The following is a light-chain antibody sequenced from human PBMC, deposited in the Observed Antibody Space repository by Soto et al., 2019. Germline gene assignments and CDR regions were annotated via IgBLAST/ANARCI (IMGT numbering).Light chain of an antibody. Sequence: EMVLTQSPATLSLSPGERDTLSCGASECVSNSYVAWSQVKGGLAPRLLIHDASTRASGIPDRFSGSKAGTDFTVTMRALVPADAAVHYLQQYASSPITFGQGKQRV. CDR2: DAS. V-gene: IGKV3D-20*01. CDR3: QQYASSPIT. CDR1: ECVSNSY. J-gene: IGKJ5*01.